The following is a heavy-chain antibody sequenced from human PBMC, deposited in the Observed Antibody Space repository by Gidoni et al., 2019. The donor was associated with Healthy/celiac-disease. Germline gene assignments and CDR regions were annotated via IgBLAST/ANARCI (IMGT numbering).Heavy chain of an antibody. V-gene: IGHV4-59*01. CDR2: IYYSGST. CDR1: GGSISSYY. Sequence: QVQLQESGPGLVKPSETLSLTCTVSGGSISSYYWSWIRQPPGKGLEWIGYIYYSGSTNYNPSLKSRVTISVDTSKNQFPLKLSSVTAADTAVYYCARTYSGWDHNYYYYYMDVWGKGTTVTVSS. J-gene: IGHJ6*03. CDR3: ARTYSGWDHNYYYYYMDV. D-gene: IGHD6-19*01.